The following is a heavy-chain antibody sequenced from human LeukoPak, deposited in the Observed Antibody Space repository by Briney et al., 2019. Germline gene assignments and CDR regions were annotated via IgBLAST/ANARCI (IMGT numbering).Heavy chain of an antibody. D-gene: IGHD2-15*01. CDR3: ARPDCSGGSCYPPFDY. V-gene: IGHV3-11*01. CDR2: ISSSGYTI. Sequence: GGSLRLSCAASGFTFSDHYMSWIRQAPGKGLEWVSYISSSGYTIYYADSVKGRFTISRDNAKNSVYLQMNSLRAEDTAVYYCARPDCSGGSCYPPFDYWGQGTLVTVSS. J-gene: IGHJ4*02. CDR1: GFTFSDHY.